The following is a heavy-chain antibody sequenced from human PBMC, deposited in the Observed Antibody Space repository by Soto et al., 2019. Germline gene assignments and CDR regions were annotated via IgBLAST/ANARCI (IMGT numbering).Heavy chain of an antibody. CDR2: ISYDGSNK. D-gene: IGHD6-13*01. Sequence: QVQLVESGGGVVQPGRSLRLSCAASGFTFSSYAMHWVRQAPGKGLEWVAVISYDGSNKYYADSVKGRFTISRDNSKNTLDLQMNSLRAEDTAVYYCARVQQLGAFDIWGQGTMVTVSS. CDR3: ARVQQLGAFDI. J-gene: IGHJ3*02. V-gene: IGHV3-30-3*01. CDR1: GFTFSSYA.